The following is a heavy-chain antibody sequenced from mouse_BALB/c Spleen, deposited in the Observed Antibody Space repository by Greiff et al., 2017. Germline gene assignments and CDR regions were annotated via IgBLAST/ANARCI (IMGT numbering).Heavy chain of an antibody. J-gene: IGHJ2*01. CDR3: NAGGQGFDY. CDR1: GFNFKDYY. V-gene: IGHV14-4*02. D-gene: IGHD3-3*01. CDR2: IDPENGDT. Sequence: EVQLQQSGAELVRPGASVKLSCTASGFNFKDYYMHWVKQRPEQGLEWIGWIDPENGDTEYAPKFQGKATMTADTSSNTAYLQLSSLTSEDTAVYYCNAGGQGFDYWGQGTTLTVSA.